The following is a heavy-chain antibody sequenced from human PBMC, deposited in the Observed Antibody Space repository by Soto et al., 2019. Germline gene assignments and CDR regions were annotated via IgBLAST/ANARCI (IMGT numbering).Heavy chain of an antibody. D-gene: IGHD6-13*01. CDR2: ISYDGTNE. V-gene: IGHV3-30-3*01. CDR1: GFTFSTYA. Sequence: QVQLVESGGGVVQPGRSLRLSCAASGFTFSTYAMHWVRQAPGKGLEWLAVISYDGTNEIYAASVKGRFFISRDNSMNTLCLQMNSLRADDTAMYYCARDLVPLAGTNWAANHFDPWGQGNLVTVSS. CDR3: ARDLVPLAGTNWAANHFDP. J-gene: IGHJ5*02.